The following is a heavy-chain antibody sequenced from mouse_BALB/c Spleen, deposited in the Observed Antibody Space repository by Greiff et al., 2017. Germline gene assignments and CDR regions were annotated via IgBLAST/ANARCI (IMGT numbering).Heavy chain of an antibody. CDR3: ARHCYGSSYAMDY. D-gene: IGHD1-1*01. CDR1: GFAFSSYD. J-gene: IGHJ4*01. CDR2: ISSGGGST. V-gene: IGHV5-12-1*01. Sequence: DVKLVESGGGLVKPGGSLKLSCAASGFAFSSYDMSWVRQTPEKRLEWVAYISSGGGSTYYPDTVKGRFTISRDNAKNTLYLQMSSLKSEDTAMYYCARHCYGSSYAMDYWGQGTSVTVSS.